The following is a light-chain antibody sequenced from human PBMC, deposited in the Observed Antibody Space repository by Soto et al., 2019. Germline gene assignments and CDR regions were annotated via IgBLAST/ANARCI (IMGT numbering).Light chain of an antibody. CDR2: GAS. V-gene: IGKV3-15*01. CDR1: QSVRGN. J-gene: IGKJ4*01. CDR3: QQYINWPLT. Sequence: EIVMTQSPATLSVSPGERATLSCRASQSVRGNLAWYQQKPGQAPRLLIYGASTRATDIPARFSGSGSETEFTLTISSLLSEDFAIYYCQQYINWPLTFGGGTKVEIK.